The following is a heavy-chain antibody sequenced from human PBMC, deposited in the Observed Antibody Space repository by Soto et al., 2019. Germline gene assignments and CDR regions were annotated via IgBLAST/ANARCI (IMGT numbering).Heavy chain of an antibody. Sequence: QVQLVQSGAEVKKPGASVKVSCKASGYTFTGYYMHWVRQAPGQGLEWMGWINPNSGGTNYAQKCQGWVTMTRDTSSSTAYMELSRLRSDDTAVYYCAREGSGWSYNWFDPWGQGTLVTVSS. D-gene: IGHD6-19*01. CDR3: AREGSGWSYNWFDP. CDR1: GYTFTGYY. J-gene: IGHJ5*02. V-gene: IGHV1-2*04. CDR2: INPNSGGT.